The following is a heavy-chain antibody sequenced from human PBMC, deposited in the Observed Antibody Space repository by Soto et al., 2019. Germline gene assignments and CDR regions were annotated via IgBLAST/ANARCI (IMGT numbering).Heavy chain of an antibody. CDR1: GFTFSSYA. J-gene: IGHJ5*02. CDR3: AKDLEPDWGRSNWFDP. CDR2: ISGSGGST. Sequence: GGSLRLSCAASGFTFSSYAMSWVRQAPGKGLEWVSAISGSGGSTYYADSVKGRFTISRDNSKNTLYLQMNSLRAEDTAVYYCAKDLEPDWGRSNWFDPWGQGTLVTVSS. D-gene: IGHD7-27*01. V-gene: IGHV3-23*01.